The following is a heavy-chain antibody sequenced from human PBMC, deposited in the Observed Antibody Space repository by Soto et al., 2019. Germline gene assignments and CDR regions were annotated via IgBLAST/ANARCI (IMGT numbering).Heavy chain of an antibody. CDR1: GYTFSDFY. V-gene: IGHV1-2*02. CDR2: INPNTGGA. Sequence: ASVKVSCKSAGYTFSDFYIHWVRQAPGQGLEWMGWINPNTGGAVYAQKFLGRVTMTRDTSISTAYMELSRLASDDTAIYFCATSTYDDFWRRSLWGQGTLVTVSS. D-gene: IGHD3-3*01. CDR3: ATSTYDDFWRRSL. J-gene: IGHJ4*02.